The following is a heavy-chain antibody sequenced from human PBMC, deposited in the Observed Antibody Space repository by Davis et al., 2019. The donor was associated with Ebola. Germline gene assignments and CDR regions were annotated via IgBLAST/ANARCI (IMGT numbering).Heavy chain of an antibody. CDR2: INPNSGGT. V-gene: IGHV1-2*06. D-gene: IGHD2-8*01. Sequence: AASVKVSCKASGYTFTGYYMHWVRQAPGQGLEWMGRINPNSGGTNYAQKFQGRVTMTRDTSIGTAYMELSSLTYDDTAVYYCAGNGRRIVAYFDNWGQGTLVTVSS. J-gene: IGHJ4*02. CDR3: AGNGRRIVAYFDN. CDR1: GYTFTGYY.